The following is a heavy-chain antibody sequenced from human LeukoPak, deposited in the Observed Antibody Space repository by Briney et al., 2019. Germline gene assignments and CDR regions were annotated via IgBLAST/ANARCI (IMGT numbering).Heavy chain of an antibody. D-gene: IGHD5-18*01. CDR3: ARQTWIQLWTYYYYYMDV. V-gene: IGHV1-18*01. CDR2: ISAYNGNT. Sequence: GASVKVSCKASGYTFTSYGISWVRQAPGQGLEWMGWISAYNGNTNYAQKLQGRVTMTTDTSTSTAYMELRSLRSDDTAVYYCARQTWIQLWTYYYYYMDVWGKGTTVTVSS. CDR1: GYTFTSYG. J-gene: IGHJ6*03.